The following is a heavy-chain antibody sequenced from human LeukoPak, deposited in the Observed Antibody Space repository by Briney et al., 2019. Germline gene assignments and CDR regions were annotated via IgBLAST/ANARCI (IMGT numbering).Heavy chain of an antibody. V-gene: IGHV1-8*02. D-gene: IGHD6-6*01. J-gene: IGHJ4*02. Sequence: GASVKFSCKASGYTFSNYDINWVRLVAGHGLEWMGWMNPRSGGTGYAQKFQGRVTITRDTSINTAYMELSSLTSDDTAVYYCARGTSSSWGGRDDYWGQGTLVTVSS. CDR3: ARGTSSSWGGRDDY. CDR1: GYTFSNYD. CDR2: MNPRSGGT.